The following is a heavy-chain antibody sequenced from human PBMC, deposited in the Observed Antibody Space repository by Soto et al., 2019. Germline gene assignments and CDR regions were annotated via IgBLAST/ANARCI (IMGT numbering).Heavy chain of an antibody. D-gene: IGHD4-4*01. Sequence: QVQLVESGGGVGQPGRSLRLSCAASGFTFSSYGMHWVRQAPGKGLEWVAVISYDGSNKYYADSVKGRFTISRDNSKNTLYLQMNSLRAEDTAVYYCAKDPTRDGYSLDYWGQGTLVTVSS. CDR3: AKDPTRDGYSLDY. V-gene: IGHV3-30*18. CDR1: GFTFSSYG. CDR2: ISYDGSNK. J-gene: IGHJ4*02.